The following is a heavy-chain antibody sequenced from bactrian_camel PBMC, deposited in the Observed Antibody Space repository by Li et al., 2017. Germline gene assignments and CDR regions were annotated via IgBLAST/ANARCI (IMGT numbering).Heavy chain of an antibody. CDR1: GYAYSSNS. D-gene: IGHD1*01. V-gene: IGHV3S66*01. Sequence: DVQLVESGEGSVQAGGSLRLSCVDSGYAYSSNSWGWFRQTPGKEREGIASVYTVDGSTYYADSVKGRFTISHDAAKNSVDLQMNSLKPDGTAVYYCAATGQMLSVAGCRTQGTQVTVS. J-gene: IGHJ4*01. CDR2: VYTVDGST.